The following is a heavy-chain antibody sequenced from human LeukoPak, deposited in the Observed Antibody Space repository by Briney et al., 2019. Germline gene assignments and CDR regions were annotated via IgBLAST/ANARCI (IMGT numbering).Heavy chain of an antibody. J-gene: IGHJ4*02. CDR3: ARYVVYGSGKYYFDY. CDR1: GGSVSSTTYY. V-gene: IGHV4-39*01. Sequence: SETLSLTCTVSGGSVSSTTYYWSWIRQPPGKGLEWIASINYSGSTYYNPSLKSRVTISVDTSKYQFSLKLSSVTATDADTYFCARYVVYGSGKYYFDYWGQGTLVTVSS. D-gene: IGHD3-10*01. CDR2: INYSGST.